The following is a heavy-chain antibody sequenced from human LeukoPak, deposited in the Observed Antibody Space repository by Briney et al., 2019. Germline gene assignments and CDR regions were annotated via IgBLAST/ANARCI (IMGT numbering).Heavy chain of an antibody. J-gene: IGHJ6*04. D-gene: IGHD2-2*01. CDR3: AKDYCSSTSCPTDV. Sequence: ARSLRLSCPAAAFTFSIYSMSWVRHAPGKVLEWVSAISGSGGSTYYADSVKGRFTISRDNSKNTLYLQMNSLRAEDTDVYYCAKDYCSSTSCPTDVWGKGTTVTVSS. V-gene: IGHV3-23*01. CDR2: ISGSGGST. CDR1: AFTFSIYS.